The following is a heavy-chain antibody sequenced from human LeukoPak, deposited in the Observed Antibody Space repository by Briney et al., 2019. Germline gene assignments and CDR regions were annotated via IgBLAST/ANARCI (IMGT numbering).Heavy chain of an antibody. D-gene: IGHD6-19*01. Sequence: ASVKVSCKASGYTFTSYYMHWVRQAPGQGLEWMGIINPRGGSASSAQKFQGRVTVTRDTSTSTVYMELSSLRSEDTAVYYCARDSTWLRRTPTDYWGQGTLVTVSS. J-gene: IGHJ4*02. CDR2: INPRGGSA. CDR3: ARDSTWLRRTPTDY. CDR1: GYTFTSYY. V-gene: IGHV1-46*01.